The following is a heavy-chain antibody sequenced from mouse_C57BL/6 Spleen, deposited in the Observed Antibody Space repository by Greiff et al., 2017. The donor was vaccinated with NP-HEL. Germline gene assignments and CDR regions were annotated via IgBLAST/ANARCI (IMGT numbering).Heavy chain of an antibody. Sequence: EVQVVESGAELVKPGASVKLSCTASGFNIKDYYMHWVKQRPEQGLEWIGRIDPEDGETKYAPKFQGKATITADTSSNTAYLQLSSLTSEDTAVYYCAGYYDYPWFAYWGQGTLVTVSA. CDR1: GFNIKDYY. V-gene: IGHV14-2*01. CDR3: AGYYDYPWFAY. D-gene: IGHD2-4*01. CDR2: IDPEDGET. J-gene: IGHJ3*01.